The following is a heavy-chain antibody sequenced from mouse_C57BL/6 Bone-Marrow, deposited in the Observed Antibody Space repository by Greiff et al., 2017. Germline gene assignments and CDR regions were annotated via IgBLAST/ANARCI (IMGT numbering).Heavy chain of an antibody. D-gene: IGHD1-1*01. CDR3: TYYYGSSYYYAMDY. V-gene: IGHV14-4*01. J-gene: IGHJ4*01. CDR1: GFNIKDDY. CDR2: IDPENGDT. Sequence: VQLQQSGAELVRPGASVKLSCTASGFNIKDDYMHWVKQRPEQGLEWIGWIDPENGDTEYASKFQGKATRTADTSSNTAYLQLSSLTSEDTAVYYCTYYYGSSYYYAMDYWGEGTSVTVSS.